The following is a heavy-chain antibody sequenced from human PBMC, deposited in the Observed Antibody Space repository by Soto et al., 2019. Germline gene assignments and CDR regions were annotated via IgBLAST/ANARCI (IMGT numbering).Heavy chain of an antibody. J-gene: IGHJ4*02. CDR3: TRSGYQYYFDY. V-gene: IGHV1-46*01. CDR1: GYTFTSYY. CDR2: INPSGGST. Sequence: ASVKVSCKASGYTFTSYYMHWVRQAPGQGLEWMGIINPSGGSTSYAQKFQGRVTMTRDTSTSTVYMELSSLRSEDTAVYYCTRSGYQYYFDYWGQGTLVTVSS. D-gene: IGHD3-22*01.